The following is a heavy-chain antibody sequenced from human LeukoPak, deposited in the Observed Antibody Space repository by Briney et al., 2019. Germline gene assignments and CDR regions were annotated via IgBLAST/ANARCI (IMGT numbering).Heavy chain of an antibody. CDR1: GGTFSSYA. CDR3: ASVYCSSTSCYSYYGMDV. Sequence: SVKVSCKASGGTFSSYAISWVRQAPRQGLEWMGRIIPILGIANYAQKFQGRVTITADKSTSTAYMELSSLRSEDTAVYYCASVYCSSTSCYSYYGMDVWGQGTTVTVSS. J-gene: IGHJ6*02. CDR2: IIPILGIA. D-gene: IGHD2-2*01. V-gene: IGHV1-69*04.